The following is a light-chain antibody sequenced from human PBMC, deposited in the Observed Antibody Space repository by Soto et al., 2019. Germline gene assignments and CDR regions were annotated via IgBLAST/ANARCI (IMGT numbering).Light chain of an antibody. J-gene: IGKJ1*01. CDR1: QTLGRNY. Sequence: ETVLTQSPGTLSMSPGETATLSCRASQTLGRNYLAWYQQKPGQAPRLLIHRISIRAAGISDRFSGSASGTDFTLTIRGLEPEDFAIYYCQQYDNFPKTFGQGTKVDIK. CDR3: QQYDNFPKT. V-gene: IGKV3-20*01. CDR2: RIS.